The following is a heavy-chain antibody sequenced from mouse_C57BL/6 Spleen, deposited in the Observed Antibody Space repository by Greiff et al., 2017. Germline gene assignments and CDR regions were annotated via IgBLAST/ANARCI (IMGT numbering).Heavy chain of an antibody. CDR3: ASDGFFAY. V-gene: IGHV1-76*01. CDR1: GYTFTDYY. CDR2: IYPGSGNT. D-gene: IGHD1-2*01. Sequence: VQLKESGAELVRPGASVKLSCKASGYTFTDYYINWVKQRPGQGLEWIARIYPGSGNTYYNEKFKGKATLTAEKSSSTAYMQLSSLTSEDSAVYFCASDGFFAYWGQGTLVTVSA. J-gene: IGHJ3*01.